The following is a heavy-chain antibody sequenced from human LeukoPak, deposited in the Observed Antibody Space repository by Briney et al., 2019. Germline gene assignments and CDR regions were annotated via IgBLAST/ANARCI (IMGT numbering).Heavy chain of an antibody. J-gene: IGHJ4*02. Sequence: TSETLSLTCAVYGGSFSGYYWSWIRQPPGKGLEWIGEISHSGSTNYNPSLKSRVTISVDTSKNQFSLKLSSVTVADTAVYYCAAQYSGYVRLDYWGQGTLVTVSS. V-gene: IGHV4-34*01. CDR1: GGSFSGYY. D-gene: IGHD5-12*01. CDR3: AAQYSGYVRLDY. CDR2: ISHSGST.